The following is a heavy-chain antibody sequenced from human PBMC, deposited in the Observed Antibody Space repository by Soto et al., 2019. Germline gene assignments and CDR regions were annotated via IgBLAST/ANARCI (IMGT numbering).Heavy chain of an antibody. Sequence: QVQLQESGPGLVKPSETLSLTCTVSGGSISSYYWSRIRQPAGKGLEWIGRIYTSGSTNYNPSLNSRVTMSVDTYKNQFCLKLSSVTAADTAVYYCARDGLCYYDSSGYIGGVDVWGQGTTVTVSS. V-gene: IGHV4-4*07. J-gene: IGHJ6*02. D-gene: IGHD3-22*01. CDR3: ARDGLCYYDSSGYIGGVDV. CDR1: GGSISSYY. CDR2: IYTSGST.